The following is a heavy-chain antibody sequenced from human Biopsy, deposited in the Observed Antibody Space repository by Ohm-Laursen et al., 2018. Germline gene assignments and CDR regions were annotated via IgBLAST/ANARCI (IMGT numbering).Heavy chain of an antibody. D-gene: IGHD4-11*01. CDR1: GYNFTAYY. Sequence: VSSVKVSCKVSGYNFTAYYMQWVRQAPGQGLEWMGWINPNNGGTNYAHKFQGRVTMTRDTSISTAYMHLSGLTSDDTAVYYCARLAYSEDRRDPLDVWGQGTMVTVSS. CDR2: INPNNGGT. V-gene: IGHV1-2*02. CDR3: ARLAYSEDRRDPLDV. J-gene: IGHJ3*01.